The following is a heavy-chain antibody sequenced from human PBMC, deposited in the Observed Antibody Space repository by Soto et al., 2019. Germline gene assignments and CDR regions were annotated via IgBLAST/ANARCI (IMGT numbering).Heavy chain of an antibody. CDR2: MNPNSGNT. Sequence: ASVKVSCKASGYTFTSYDIDWVRQATGQGLEWMGWMNPNSGNTGYAQKFQGRVTMTRNTSISTAYMEPSSLRSEDTAVYYCAKEHCSGGSCYELNDAFDIWGQGTMVTVSS. CDR1: GYTFTSYD. D-gene: IGHD2-15*01. V-gene: IGHV1-8*01. J-gene: IGHJ3*02. CDR3: AKEHCSGGSCYELNDAFDI.